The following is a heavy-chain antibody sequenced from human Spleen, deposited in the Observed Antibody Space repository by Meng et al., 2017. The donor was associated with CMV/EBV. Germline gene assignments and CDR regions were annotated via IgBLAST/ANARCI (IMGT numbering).Heavy chain of an antibody. CDR1: GFTFSSYA. J-gene: IGHJ4*02. D-gene: IGHD1-26*01. CDR2: ISYDGSNK. CDR3: AREGRGHFDY. V-gene: IGHV3-30-3*01. Sequence: QVQLVESGGGVVQPGRSLRLSCAASGFTFSSYAMHWVRQAPGKGLEWVAVISYDGSNKYYADSVKGRFTISRDNSKNTLYLQMNSLRAEDTAVYYCAREGRGHFDYWGQGTLVTVSS.